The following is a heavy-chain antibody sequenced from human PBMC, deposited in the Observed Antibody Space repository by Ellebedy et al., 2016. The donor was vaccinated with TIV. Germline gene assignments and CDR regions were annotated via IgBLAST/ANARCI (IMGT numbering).Heavy chain of an antibody. V-gene: IGHV3-30*02. J-gene: IGHJ4*02. CDR1: GFTFSSYG. CDR3: ATIAVAGTELDY. CDR2: IRYDGSNK. D-gene: IGHD6-19*01. Sequence: GGSLRLSCAASGFTFSSYGMHWVRQAPGKGLEWVAFIRYDGSNKYYADSVKGRFTISRDNSKNTLYLQMNSLRAEDTAVYYCATIAVAGTELDYWGQGTLVTVSS.